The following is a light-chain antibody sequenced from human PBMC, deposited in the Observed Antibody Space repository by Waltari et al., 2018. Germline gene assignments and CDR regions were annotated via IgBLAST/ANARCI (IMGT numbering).Light chain of an antibody. V-gene: IGKV2-28*01. CDR1: QSLLHINGYNY. Sequence: DIVMTQSPLSLPVTPGEPASISCRSSQSLLHINGYNYLDWYLQRPGQSPQLLIYLGSNRASGVPDRFSGSASGTDFTLKISRVEAEDVGVYYCMQALQTPWTFGQGTKVEIK. CDR2: LGS. J-gene: IGKJ1*01. CDR3: MQALQTPWT.